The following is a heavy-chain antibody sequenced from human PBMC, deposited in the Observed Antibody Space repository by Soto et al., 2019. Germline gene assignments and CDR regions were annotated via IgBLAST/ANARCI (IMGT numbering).Heavy chain of an antibody. CDR3: AKVYSNYVRYYYGMDV. CDR2: ISGSGGST. CDR1: GFTFSSYA. V-gene: IGHV3-23*01. Sequence: EVQLLESGGGLVQPGGSLRLSWAASGFTFSSYAMSWVRQAPGKGLEWVSAISGSGGSTYYADSVKGRFTISRDNSKNTLYLQMNSLRAEDTAVYYCAKVYSNYVRYYYGMDVWGQGTTVTVSS. J-gene: IGHJ6*02. D-gene: IGHD4-4*01.